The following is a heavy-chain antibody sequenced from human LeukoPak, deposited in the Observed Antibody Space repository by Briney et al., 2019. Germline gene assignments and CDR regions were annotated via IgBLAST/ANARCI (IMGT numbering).Heavy chain of an antibody. D-gene: IGHD3-16*01. CDR3: ARLPGRRRRWGYYMDV. Sequence: SETLSLTCAVYGGSFSGYYWIWIRQPPGKGLEWIGEINHSGSTNYNPSLKSRVTISVDTSKNQFSLKLSSVTAADTAVYYCARLPGRRRRWGYYMDVWGKGTTVTVSS. V-gene: IGHV4-34*01. J-gene: IGHJ6*03. CDR2: INHSGST. CDR1: GGSFSGYY.